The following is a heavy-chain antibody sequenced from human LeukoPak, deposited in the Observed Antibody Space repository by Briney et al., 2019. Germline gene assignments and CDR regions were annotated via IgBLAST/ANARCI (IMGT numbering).Heavy chain of an antibody. Sequence: GASVKVSCKASGGTFGSYAISWVRQAPGQGLEWMGGIIPIFGTANYAQKFQGRVTITADESTSTAYMELSSLRSEDTAVYYCARGEAITMVRGVILGGNYYYYGMDVWGQGTTDTVSS. CDR2: IIPIFGTA. V-gene: IGHV1-69*13. CDR1: GGTFGSYA. J-gene: IGHJ6*02. D-gene: IGHD3-10*01. CDR3: ARGEAITMVRGVILGGNYYYYGMDV.